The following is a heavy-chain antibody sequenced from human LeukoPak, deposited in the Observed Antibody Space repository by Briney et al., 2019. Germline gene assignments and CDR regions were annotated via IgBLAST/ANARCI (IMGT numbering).Heavy chain of an antibody. V-gene: IGHV4-61*01. D-gene: IGHD3-10*01. Sequence: SETLSLTCTVSGGSVSRGSYYWSWIRQPPGKGLEWIGYIYYSGRTNYNPSLTSRVTISVDTSKNQFSLKLSSVTAADTAVYYCARDRYYSASGSSSYYFDYWGQGTLVTVSS. CDR2: IYYSGRT. CDR1: GGSVSRGSYY. J-gene: IGHJ4*02. CDR3: ARDRYYSASGSSSYYFDY.